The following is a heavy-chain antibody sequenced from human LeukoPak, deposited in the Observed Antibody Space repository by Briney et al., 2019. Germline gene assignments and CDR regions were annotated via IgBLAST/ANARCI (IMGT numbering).Heavy chain of an antibody. CDR3: ATRPITAPAGLH. V-gene: IGHV1-18*01. CDR1: GYSFTNYA. D-gene: IGHD6-6*01. J-gene: IGHJ4*02. Sequence: ASVKVSCKASGYSFTNYAISWVRQAPGQGLEWMGWINPYNGITNYAQNLQGRVTMTTDTSTGTAYMELRSLRSDDTAVYYCATRPITAPAGLHWGQGTLVTVSS. CDR2: INPYNGIT.